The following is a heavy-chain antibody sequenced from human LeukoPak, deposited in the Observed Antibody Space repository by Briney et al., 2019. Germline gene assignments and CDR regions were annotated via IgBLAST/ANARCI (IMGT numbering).Heavy chain of an antibody. CDR2: KSYDGSNK. CDR3: AREIIAALDY. Sequence: PGGSLRLSCAASGFTFSSYAMHWVRQAPGKGLEWVAVKSYDGSNKYYADSVKGRFTISRDNSKNTLYLQMNSLRAEDTAVYYCAREIIAALDYWGQGTLVTVSS. V-gene: IGHV3-30-3*01. J-gene: IGHJ4*02. D-gene: IGHD6-6*01. CDR1: GFTFSSYA.